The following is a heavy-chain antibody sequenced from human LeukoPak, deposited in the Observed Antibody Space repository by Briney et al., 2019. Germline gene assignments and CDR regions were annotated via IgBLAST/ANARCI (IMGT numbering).Heavy chain of an antibody. CDR1: GGSISSSNW. J-gene: IGHJ3*02. V-gene: IGHV4-4*02. Sequence: PSGTLSLTCAVSGGSISSSNWWSWVRQPPGKGLEWIGEIYHSGSTNYNPSLKSRVTISVDTSKNQFSLKLSSVTAADTAVYYCARYCSSTSCYRGGHDAFDIWGQGTMVTVSS. D-gene: IGHD2-2*02. CDR2: IYHSGST. CDR3: ARYCSSTSCYRGGHDAFDI.